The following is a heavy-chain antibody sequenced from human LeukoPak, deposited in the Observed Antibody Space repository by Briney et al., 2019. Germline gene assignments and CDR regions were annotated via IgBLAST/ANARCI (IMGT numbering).Heavy chain of an antibody. CDR2: ISSSSSYI. CDR1: GFTFSSYS. V-gene: IGHV3-21*01. CDR3: AKRGSVGTLGHFDY. J-gene: IGHJ4*02. D-gene: IGHD6-13*01. Sequence: GSLRLSCAASGFTFSSYSMNWVRQAPGKGLELVSSISSSSSYIYYADSVKGRFTISRDNSKNTLYLQMNSLRAEDTAVYYCAKRGSVGTLGHFDYWGQGTLVTVSS.